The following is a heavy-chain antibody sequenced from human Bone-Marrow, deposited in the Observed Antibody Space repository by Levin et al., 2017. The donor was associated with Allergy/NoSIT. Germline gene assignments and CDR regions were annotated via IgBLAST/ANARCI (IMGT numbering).Heavy chain of an antibody. J-gene: IGHJ4*02. D-gene: IGHD6-19*01. CDR3: AKAHIAVAQGGYFDY. CDR1: GFTFSSYG. CDR2: ISYDGSNK. V-gene: IGHV3-30*18. Sequence: GESLKISCAASGFTFSSYGMHWVRQAPGKGLEWVAVISYDGSNKYYADSVKGRFTISRDNSKNTLYLQMNSLRAEDTAVYYCAKAHIAVAQGGYFDYWGQGTLVTVSS.